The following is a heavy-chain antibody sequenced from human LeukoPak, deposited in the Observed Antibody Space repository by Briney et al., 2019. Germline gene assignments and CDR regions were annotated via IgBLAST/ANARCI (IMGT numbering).Heavy chain of an antibody. V-gene: IGHV1-8*01. CDR1: GYTFTSYD. D-gene: IGHD4-17*01. J-gene: IGHJ4*02. CDR2: MNPNSGNT. CDR3: ARVERNYGGYARPTDY. Sequence: ASVKVSCKASGYTFTSYDINWVRQATGQGLEWMGWMNPNSGNTGYAQKFQGRVTITADESTSTAYMELSSLRSEDTAVYYCARVERNYGGYARPTDYWGQGTLVTVSS.